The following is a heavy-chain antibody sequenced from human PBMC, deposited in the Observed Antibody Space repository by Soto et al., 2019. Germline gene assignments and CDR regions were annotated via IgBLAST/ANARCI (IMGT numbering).Heavy chain of an antibody. D-gene: IGHD2-8*02. CDR1: GGSFSGYY. CDR2: INHSGRT. CDR3: ARDKITGLFDY. V-gene: IGHV4-34*01. Sequence: PSETLSLTFAVYGGSFSGYYCTWVRQPPGTGLGWSGEINHSGRTNYNPSLKSRVTISVDTSKNPFSLKLTSVTAADTAVYYCARDKITGLFDYWGQGTLVT. J-gene: IGHJ4*02.